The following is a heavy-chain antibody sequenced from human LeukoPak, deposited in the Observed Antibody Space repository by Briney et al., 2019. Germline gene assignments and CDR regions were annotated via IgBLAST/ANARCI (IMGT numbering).Heavy chain of an antibody. CDR3: ARGIARNSRSGWYAHFDY. CDR1: GYTFTSYY. D-gene: IGHD6-19*01. J-gene: IGHJ4*02. Sequence: ASVKVSCKASGYTFTSYYMHWVRQAPGQGLQWMGWINPNTGGTNYAQKFQGRVTMTRDTSTTTVHMELNSLTSDDTAVYYCARGIARNSRSGWYAHFDYWGQGTLGTVSS. CDR2: INPNTGGT. V-gene: IGHV1-2*02.